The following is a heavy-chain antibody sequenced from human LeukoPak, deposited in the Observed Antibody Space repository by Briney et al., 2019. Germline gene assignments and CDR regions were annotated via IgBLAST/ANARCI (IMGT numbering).Heavy chain of an antibody. CDR3: ARVYGGSRGQFDY. V-gene: IGHV3-NL1*01. J-gene: IGHJ4*02. Sequence: PGGSLRLSCAASGFTFSSYWMHWVRQAPGKGLEWVSTIGFGDDSAYYADSVKGRFTISRDNSKNTLYLQMNYLRAEDTAVYYCARVYGGSRGQFDYWGQGTLVTVSS. D-gene: IGHD4-23*01. CDR2: IGFGDDSA. CDR1: GFTFSSYW.